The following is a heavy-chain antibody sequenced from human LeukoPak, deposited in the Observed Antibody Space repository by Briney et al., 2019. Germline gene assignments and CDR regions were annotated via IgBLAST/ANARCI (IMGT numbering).Heavy chain of an antibody. D-gene: IGHD3-10*01. CDR3: ATGRKVRGVISPNWFDP. Sequence: ASVKVSCKASGYTFTSYGISWVRQAPGQGLEWMGWISAYNGNTNYAQKLQGRVTMTTDTSTSTAYMELRSLRSDDTAVYYCATGRKVRGVISPNWFDPWGQGTLVTVSS. CDR2: ISAYNGNT. V-gene: IGHV1-18*01. CDR1: GYTFTSYG. J-gene: IGHJ5*02.